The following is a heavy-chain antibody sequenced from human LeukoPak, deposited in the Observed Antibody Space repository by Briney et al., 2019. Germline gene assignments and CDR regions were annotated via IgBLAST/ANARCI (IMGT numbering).Heavy chain of an antibody. V-gene: IGHV4-4*07. J-gene: IGHJ3*02. Sequence: SETLSLTCTVSGGSISSYYWSWIRQPAGRGLEWIGRIYTSGSTNYNPSLKSRVTMSVDTSKNQFSLKLSSVTAADTAVYYCARAYDILTGYHGDDAFDIWGQGTMVTVSS. D-gene: IGHD3-9*01. CDR2: IYTSGST. CDR3: ARAYDILTGYHGDDAFDI. CDR1: GGSISSYY.